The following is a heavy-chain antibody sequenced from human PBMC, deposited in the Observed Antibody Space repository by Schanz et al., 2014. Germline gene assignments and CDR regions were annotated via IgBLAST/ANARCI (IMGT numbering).Heavy chain of an antibody. Sequence: QLQLVESGGGVVQPGGSLRLSCAASDFSFSTYGIHWVRQAPGKGLEWVAHVQSDGSEKSYADSVKGRFTVSRDNSKRTIHLQMFTLKIDDTAVYYCAKGGLGPAAGAAYYDLWGQGTLVTVSA. CDR3: AKGGLGPAAGAAYYDL. D-gene: IGHD6-13*01. V-gene: IGHV3-30*02. CDR1: DFSFSTYG. CDR2: VQSDGSEK. J-gene: IGHJ4*02.